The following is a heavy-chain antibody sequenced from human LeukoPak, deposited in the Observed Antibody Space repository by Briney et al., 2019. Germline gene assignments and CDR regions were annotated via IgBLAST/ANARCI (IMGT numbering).Heavy chain of an antibody. D-gene: IGHD4-17*01. J-gene: IGHJ4*02. V-gene: IGHV3-30*04. Sequence: GRSLRLSCAVSGFTFDDYAMHWVRQAPGKGLEWVAVISYDGFKKYYADSVKGRFTISRDNSKNTLYLQMNSLRGEDTAIYYCARGGGLTTVTTGGLDYWGQGTLVTVSS. CDR2: ISYDGFKK. CDR3: ARGGGLTTVTTGGLDY. CDR1: GFTFDDYA.